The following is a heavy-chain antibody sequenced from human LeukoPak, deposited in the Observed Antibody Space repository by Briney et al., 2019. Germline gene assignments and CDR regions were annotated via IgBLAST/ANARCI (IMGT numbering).Heavy chain of an antibody. Sequence: PGGSLRLSCAASGFTFSSYLMSWVRQAPGKGLEWGANIKQDGSEKYYVDSVKGRFTISRDNAKNSLYLQMNSLRAEDTAVYYCARDRRGFYAFDIWGQGTMVTVSS. CDR1: GFTFSSYL. CDR3: ARDRRGFYAFDI. J-gene: IGHJ3*02. D-gene: IGHD5-12*01. V-gene: IGHV3-7*03. CDR2: IKQDGSEK.